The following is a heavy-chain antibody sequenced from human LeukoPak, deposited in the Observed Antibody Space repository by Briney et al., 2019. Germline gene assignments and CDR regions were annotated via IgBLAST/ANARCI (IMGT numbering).Heavy chain of an antibody. CDR3: ATGGGTPRGGDAFDI. CDR1: GGSISSYY. CDR2: IYYSGST. V-gene: IGHV4-59*01. D-gene: IGHD1-1*01. Sequence: SETLSLTCTVSGGSISSYYWSWIRQPPGKGLEWIGYIYYSGSTNYNPSLKSRVTISVDTSKNQFSLKLSSVTAADTAVHYCATGGGTPRGGDAFDIWGQGTMVTVSS. J-gene: IGHJ3*02.